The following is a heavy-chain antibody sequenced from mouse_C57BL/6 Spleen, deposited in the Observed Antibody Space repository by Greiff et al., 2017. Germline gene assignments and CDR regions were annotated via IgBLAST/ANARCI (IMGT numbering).Heavy chain of an antibody. CDR1: GYTFTSYW. Sequence: QVQLQQPGAELVMPGASVKLSCKASGYTFTSYWMHWVKQRPGQGLEWIGEIDPSDSYTNYNQKFKGKSTLTVDKSSSTAYMQLSSLTSEDSAVYYWARVYYGSSYDYAMDYWGQGTSVTVSS. D-gene: IGHD1-1*01. CDR2: IDPSDSYT. V-gene: IGHV1-69*01. CDR3: ARVYYGSSYDYAMDY. J-gene: IGHJ4*01.